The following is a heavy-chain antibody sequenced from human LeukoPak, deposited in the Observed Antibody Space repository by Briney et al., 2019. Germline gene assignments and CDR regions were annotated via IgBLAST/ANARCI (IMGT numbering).Heavy chain of an antibody. V-gene: IGHV3-20*04. D-gene: IGHD3-22*01. J-gene: IGHJ4*02. CDR1: GFIFDNYG. Sequence: PGGSLRLSCAASGFIFDNYGMSWVRQAPGKGLEWVSGINWNGGSTGYADSVKGRFTISRDKAKNSLYLQLNSLRAEDTALYYCARVTAYYDSSGYFDFWGQETLVAVSS. CDR2: INWNGGST. CDR3: ARVTAYYDSSGYFDF.